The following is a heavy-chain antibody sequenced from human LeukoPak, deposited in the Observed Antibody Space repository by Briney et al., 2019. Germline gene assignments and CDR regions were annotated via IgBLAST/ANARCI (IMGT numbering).Heavy chain of an antibody. CDR1: GFIFSSYG. J-gene: IGHJ1*01. CDR2: IWHDGSRK. Sequence: PGGSLRLSCAASGFIFSSYGMHWVRQAPGKGLEWVAAIWHDGSRKYYAESVKGRFTISRDNARNTVYVQMDSLRGEDTAVYYCARDEGDSSGYYPGLWGQGTLVTVSS. V-gene: IGHV3-33*08. D-gene: IGHD3-22*01. CDR3: ARDEGDSSGYYPGL.